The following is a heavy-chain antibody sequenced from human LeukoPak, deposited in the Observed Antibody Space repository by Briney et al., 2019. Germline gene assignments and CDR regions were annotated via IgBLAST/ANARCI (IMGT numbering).Heavy chain of an antibody. CDR1: GFTFNSYN. CDR2: ISSSSGYT. D-gene: IGHD6-19*01. CDR3: ARVLVRTVAGNTAFDI. J-gene: IGHJ3*02. V-gene: IGHV3-21*01. Sequence: GGSLRLSCAASGFTFNSYNMNWVRQAPGKGLEWVSSISSSSGYTYYADSVKGRFTISRDNAKNSLYLQMNSLRAEDTAVYYCARVLVRTVAGNTAFDIWGQGTTVTVSS.